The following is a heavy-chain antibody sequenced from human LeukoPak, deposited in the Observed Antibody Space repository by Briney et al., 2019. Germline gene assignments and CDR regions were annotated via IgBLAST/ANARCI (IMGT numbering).Heavy chain of an antibody. CDR1: GFTFSSYA. CDR3: AKTARRSSSWYYYFDY. Sequence: HAGGSLRLSCAASGFTFSSYAMSWVRQAPGRGLEWVSAISGSGGSTYYADSVEGRFTISRDNSKNTLYLQMNSLRAEDTAVYYCAKTARRSSSWYYYFDYWGQGTLVTVSS. J-gene: IGHJ4*02. CDR2: ISGSGGST. D-gene: IGHD6-13*01. V-gene: IGHV3-23*01.